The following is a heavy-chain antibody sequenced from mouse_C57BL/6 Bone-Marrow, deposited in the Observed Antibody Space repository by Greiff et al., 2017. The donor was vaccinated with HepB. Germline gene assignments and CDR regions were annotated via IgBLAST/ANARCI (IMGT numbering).Heavy chain of an antibody. J-gene: IGHJ4*01. CDR1: GYTFTSYW. CDR3: ARGEGGDYYAMDY. V-gene: IGHV1-55*01. CDR2: IYPGSGST. Sequence: QVQLQQPGAELVKPGASVKMSCKASGYTFTSYWITWVKQRPGQGLEWIGDIYPGSGSTNYNEKFKSKATLTVDTSSSTAYMQLSSVTSEESAVYYCARGEGGDYYAMDYWGQGTSVTVSS.